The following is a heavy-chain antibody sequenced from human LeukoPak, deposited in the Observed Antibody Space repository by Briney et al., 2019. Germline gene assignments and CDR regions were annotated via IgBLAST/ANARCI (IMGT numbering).Heavy chain of an antibody. Sequence: SETLSLICTVSGGSISSYYWSWIRQPPGKGLEWIGYIYYSGSTNYNPSLKSRVTISVDTSKNQFSLKLSSVTAADTAVYYCAREVGPLIGGFDYWGQGTLVTVSS. J-gene: IGHJ4*02. CDR1: GGSISSYY. CDR3: AREVGPLIGGFDY. V-gene: IGHV4-59*01. D-gene: IGHD3-3*01. CDR2: IYYSGST.